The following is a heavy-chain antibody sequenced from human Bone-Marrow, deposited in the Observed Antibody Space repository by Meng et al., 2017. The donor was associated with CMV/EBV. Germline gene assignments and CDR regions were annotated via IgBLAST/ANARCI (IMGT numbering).Heavy chain of an antibody. J-gene: IGHJ6*02. V-gene: IGHV3-7*01. CDR1: GFTFSNYW. D-gene: IGHD7-27*01. Sequence: GGSLRLSCAASGFTFSNYWMNWVRQAPGKGLEWVANIKQDGSEKYYVDSVKGRFTISRDNAKNSLYLQMNSLRAEDTAVYYCARVNNWGPYYYYGMDVWGQGTTVTVSS. CDR3: ARVNNWGPYYYYGMDV. CDR2: IKQDGSEK.